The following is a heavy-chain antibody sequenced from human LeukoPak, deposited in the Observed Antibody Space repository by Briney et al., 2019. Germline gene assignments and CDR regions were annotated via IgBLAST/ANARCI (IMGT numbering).Heavy chain of an antibody. CDR1: GGSFSGYY. CDR2: INHSGST. D-gene: IGHD5-18*01. CDR3: ARGTLWPGSFDI. V-gene: IGHV4-34*01. Sequence: SETLSLTCAVYGGSFSGYYWTWIRQPPGKGLEWIGEINHSGSTNYNPSLKSRVTISVDTSKNQFSLKLSSVTAADTAVYYCARGTLWPGSFDIWGQGTKVTVSS. J-gene: IGHJ3*02.